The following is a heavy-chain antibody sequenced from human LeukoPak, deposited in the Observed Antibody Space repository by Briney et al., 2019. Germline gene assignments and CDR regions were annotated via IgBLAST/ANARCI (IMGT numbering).Heavy chain of an antibody. CDR3: ARGGTTGPHMYGLDV. CDR2: INHSGST. V-gene: IGHV4-34*01. J-gene: IGHJ6*02. D-gene: IGHD1-1*01. CDR1: GGFFSDFY. Sequence: SETLSLTCAFYGGFFSDFYLSWIRQTPGRGGEWIGEINHSGSTNYNPSLKSRVIISVDTSKSQFSLKLSSVTAADAALYYCARGGTTGPHMYGLDVWGPGTTATVSS.